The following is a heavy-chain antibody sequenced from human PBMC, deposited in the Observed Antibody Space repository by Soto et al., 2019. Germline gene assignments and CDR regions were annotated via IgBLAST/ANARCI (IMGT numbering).Heavy chain of an antibody. Sequence: ASVKVSCKASGYTFASYGSSWVRQAPGQGLEWTGWISAYNGNTNYAQKLQGRVTMTTDTSTSTAYMELRSLRSDDTAVYYCASSPSYYYGMDVWDQGTTVTVSS. V-gene: IGHV1-18*01. J-gene: IGHJ6*02. CDR2: ISAYNGNT. CDR3: ASSPSYYYGMDV. CDR1: GYTFASYG.